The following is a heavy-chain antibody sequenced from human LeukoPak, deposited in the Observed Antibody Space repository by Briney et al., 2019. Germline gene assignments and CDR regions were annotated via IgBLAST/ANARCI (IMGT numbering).Heavy chain of an antibody. J-gene: IGHJ4*02. CDR3: ARGVLY. CDR1: GAYISSGGYY. Sequence: SETLSLTCSVSGAYISSGGYYWSWIRQHPGKGLEWIGYIHYSGRTHYNPSLQSRVTISVDTSKNQFSLKLTSVTAADTAIYYCARGVLYWGQGTLVTVSS. CDR2: IHYSGRT. V-gene: IGHV4-31*03. D-gene: IGHD3-16*01.